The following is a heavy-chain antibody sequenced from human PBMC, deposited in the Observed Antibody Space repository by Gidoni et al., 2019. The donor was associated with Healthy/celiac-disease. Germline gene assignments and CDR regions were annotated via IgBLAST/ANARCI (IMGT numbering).Heavy chain of an antibody. D-gene: IGHD3-10*01. CDR1: GFTFSSYS. J-gene: IGHJ5*02. Sequence: EVQLVESGGGLVKPGGSLRLSCAASGFTFSSYSMNWVRQAPGKGLEWVSSISSSSSYIYYADSVKGRFTISRDNAKNSLYLQMNSLRAEDTAVYYCARDSPYYGDNWFDPWGQGTLVTVSS. CDR3: ARDSPYYGDNWFDP. CDR2: ISSSSSYI. V-gene: IGHV3-21*01.